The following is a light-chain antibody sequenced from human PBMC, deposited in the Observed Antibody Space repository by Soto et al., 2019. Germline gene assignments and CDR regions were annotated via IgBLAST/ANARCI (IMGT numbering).Light chain of an antibody. Sequence: QSALTQPASVSGSPGQSITISCTGTSSDVGGYNYVSWYQQNPGKAPKLMIYDVSNRPSGVSNRFSGSKSGNTASLTISGLQAEDEADYYCSSYTSSSTLYVVGTGTKVTVL. CDR3: SSYTSSSTLYV. J-gene: IGLJ1*01. CDR2: DVS. V-gene: IGLV2-14*01. CDR1: SSDVGGYNY.